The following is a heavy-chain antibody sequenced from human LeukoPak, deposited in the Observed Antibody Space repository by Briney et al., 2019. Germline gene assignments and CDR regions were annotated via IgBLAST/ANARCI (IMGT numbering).Heavy chain of an antibody. CDR2: IYPGDSDT. D-gene: IGHD1-1*01. CDR1: GYSFSNYW. J-gene: IGHJ6*03. Sequence: GESLKISWWGFGYSFSNYWIGWVRPMPGKGPEGIGMIYPGDSDTRYNPSFQGQVIITADKSINTAYLQWRSLRASDSGIYYCAREDLVERRTSYMDVWGNGTTVTVSS. V-gene: IGHV5-51*01. CDR3: AREDLVERRTSYMDV.